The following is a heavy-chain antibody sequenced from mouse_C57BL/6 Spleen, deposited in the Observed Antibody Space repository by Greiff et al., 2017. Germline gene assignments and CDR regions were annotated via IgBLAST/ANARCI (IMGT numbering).Heavy chain of an antibody. CDR1: GFTFSDYG. D-gene: IGHD4-1*01. CDR2: ISSGSSTI. J-gene: IGHJ2*01. Sequence: DVMLVESGGGLVKPGGSLKLSCAASGFTFSDYGMHWVRQAPEKGLEWVAYISSGSSTIYYADTVKGRFTISRDNAKNTLFLQMTSLRSEDTAMYYCARRLGPYYFDYWGQGTTLTVSS. CDR3: ARRLGPYYFDY. V-gene: IGHV5-17*01.